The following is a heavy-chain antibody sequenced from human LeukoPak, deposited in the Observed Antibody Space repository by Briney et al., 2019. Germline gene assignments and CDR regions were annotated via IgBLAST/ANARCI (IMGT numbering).Heavy chain of an antibody. Sequence: SVKVSCKASGGTFSSYAISWVRQAPGQGLEWMGGIIPIFGTANYAQKFQGRVTITADESTSTAYMELSSLRSEDTAVYYCARDGTGVYNLVQYWGQGTLVTVSS. CDR2: IIPIFGTA. V-gene: IGHV1-69*13. CDR3: ARDGTGVYNLVQY. J-gene: IGHJ4*02. D-gene: IGHD5-24*01. CDR1: GGTFSSYA.